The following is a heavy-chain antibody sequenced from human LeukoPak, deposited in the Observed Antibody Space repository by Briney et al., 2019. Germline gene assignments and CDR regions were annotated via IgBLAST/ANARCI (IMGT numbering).Heavy chain of an antibody. CDR3: AREAGYYYDSSGYRPAYYMDV. J-gene: IGHJ6*03. V-gene: IGHV4-59*01. CDR1: GGSISSYY. Sequence: SETLSLTCTVSGGSISSYYWSWIRQPPGKALEWIGYIYYSGSTNYNPSLRSRVTISVDTSKNQFSLKLSSVTAADTAAYYCAREAGYYYDSSGYRPAYYMDVWGKGTTVTVSS. CDR2: IYYSGST. D-gene: IGHD3-22*01.